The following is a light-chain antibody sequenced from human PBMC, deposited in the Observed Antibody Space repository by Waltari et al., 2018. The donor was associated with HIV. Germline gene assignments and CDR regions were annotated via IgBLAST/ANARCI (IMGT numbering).Light chain of an antibody. Sequence: QSALTQPASVSGSPGQSITISCTGTSTDIGVYNYVSWYQQHPGTVPKLMIYEVNNRPSGVPNRFSGSKSGNTASLTISGLQAEDEADYYCSSYTSTNTLERVFGGGTKLTVL. CDR3: SSYTSTNTLERV. J-gene: IGLJ3*02. CDR1: STDIGVYNY. V-gene: IGLV2-14*03. CDR2: EVN.